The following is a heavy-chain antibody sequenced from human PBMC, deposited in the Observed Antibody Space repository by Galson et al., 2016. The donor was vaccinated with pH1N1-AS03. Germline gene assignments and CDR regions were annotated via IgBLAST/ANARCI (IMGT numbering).Heavy chain of an antibody. CDR3: ARGGHILNCEDGVHCLDP. CDR1: GYIFGSYY. V-gene: IGHV1-46*03. Sequence: SVKVSCKASGYIFGSYYLHWVRQAPGQGLEWMGIINPSGGSTTYPQKFQGRVTMTTDASTSTVYMELTTLGSDDTSVYYCARGGHILNCEDGVHCLDPWGQGTLVTVSS. D-gene: IGHD1-1*01. J-gene: IGHJ5*02. CDR2: INPSGGST.